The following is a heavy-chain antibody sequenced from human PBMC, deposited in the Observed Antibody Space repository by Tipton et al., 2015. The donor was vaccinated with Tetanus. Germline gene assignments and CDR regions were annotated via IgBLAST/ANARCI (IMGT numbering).Heavy chain of an antibody. CDR1: GFTFSGSA. D-gene: IGHD3-3*01. J-gene: IGHJ4*02. CDR3: SSGYDFWGDFPPS. V-gene: IGHV3-73*01. CDR2: IRTKTNTYAT. Sequence: VQLVQSGGGLVQPGGSLKLSCAASGFTFSGSAMHWVRQASGKGLEWVGRIRTKTNTYATEYAASVKGRFTISRDDSQNTAYLQMNSLKIEDTAMYFCSSGYDFWGDFPPSWGQGTLVTVSS.